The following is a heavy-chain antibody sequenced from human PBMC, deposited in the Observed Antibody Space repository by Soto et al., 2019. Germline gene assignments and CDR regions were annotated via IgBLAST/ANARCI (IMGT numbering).Heavy chain of an antibody. CDR3: ARRGLLWFGELLGYFQH. CDR2: IIPIFGTA. V-gene: IGHV1-69*01. J-gene: IGHJ1*01. D-gene: IGHD3-10*01. CDR1: GGTFSSYA. Sequence: QVQLVQSGAEVKKPGSSVKVSCKASGGTFSSYAISWVRQAPGQGLEWMGGIIPIFGTANYAQKFQGRVTITADESTSTAYMERSSLRSEDTAVYYCARRGLLWFGELLGYFQHWGQGTLVTVSS.